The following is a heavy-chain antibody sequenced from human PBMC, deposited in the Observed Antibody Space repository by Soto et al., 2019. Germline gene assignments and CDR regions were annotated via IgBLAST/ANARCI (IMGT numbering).Heavy chain of an antibody. V-gene: IGHV3-7*04. CDR1: GFTFSSYW. Sequence: GGSLRLSCAASGFTFSSYWMSWVRQAPGKGLEWVANIKEDGSQKWYVDSVKGRFTISRDNAKNSLYLQMSSLRVEDTAVYYCARGDYYDVSGPFSDAFDIWGQGTMVTVSS. CDR2: IKEDGSQK. CDR3: ARGDYYDVSGPFSDAFDI. D-gene: IGHD3-22*01. J-gene: IGHJ3*02.